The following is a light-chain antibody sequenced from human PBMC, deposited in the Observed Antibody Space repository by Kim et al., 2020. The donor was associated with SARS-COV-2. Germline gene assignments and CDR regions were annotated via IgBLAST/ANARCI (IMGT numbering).Light chain of an antibody. CDR3: QQYNNWPLT. Sequence: VSPGERATLSCRASRSVSSNLAWYQQKPGQAPRLLNYGASTRATGIPARFSGSGSGTEFTLTISSLQSEDFAVYYCQQYNNWPLTFGGGTKVEIK. CDR2: GAS. V-gene: IGKV3-15*01. J-gene: IGKJ4*01. CDR1: RSVSSN.